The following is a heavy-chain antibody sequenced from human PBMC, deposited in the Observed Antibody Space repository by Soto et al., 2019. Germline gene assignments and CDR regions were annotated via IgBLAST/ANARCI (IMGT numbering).Heavy chain of an antibody. Sequence: EVQLLESGGGLVQPGGSLRLACAGSGFTFINHAMNWVRQAPGKGLEWVTGITGNGETTNYADSVKGRFTISRDNSKNTLYLQMNSLRAEDTAVYYCAKDRKLSGWPFDYWGQGTLVTVSS. D-gene: IGHD6-19*01. CDR2: ITGNGETT. J-gene: IGHJ4*02. V-gene: IGHV3-23*01. CDR3: AKDRKLSGWPFDY. CDR1: GFTFINHA.